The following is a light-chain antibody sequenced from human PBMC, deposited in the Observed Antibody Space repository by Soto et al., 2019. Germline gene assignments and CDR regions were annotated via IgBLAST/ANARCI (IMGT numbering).Light chain of an antibody. CDR2: DAS. Sequence: EIVLTQSAGTLSLSPGEKDTLSCRASQTVSGSYLAWFQQKPGQAPRLLIYDASTRAAGVPDRFSGSGSGTDFSLTINRLEPEDFAVYYCQHYGSSPWTFGQGTKVDIK. CDR3: QHYGSSPWT. V-gene: IGKV3-20*01. J-gene: IGKJ1*01. CDR1: QTVSGSY.